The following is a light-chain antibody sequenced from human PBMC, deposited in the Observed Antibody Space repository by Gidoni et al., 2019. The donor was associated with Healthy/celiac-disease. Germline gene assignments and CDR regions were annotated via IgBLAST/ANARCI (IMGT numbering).Light chain of an antibody. V-gene: IGKV3-20*01. Sequence: IVLTQSPGTLSLSPGERATLSCRASQRVSSSYLAWYQQKPGQAPRLLIYGASSRATGIPDRFSGSGSGTDFTLTISRLEPEDFAVYYCQQYGSSPRFTFGPGTKVDI. CDR2: GAS. CDR1: QRVSSSY. J-gene: IGKJ3*01. CDR3: QQYGSSPRFT.